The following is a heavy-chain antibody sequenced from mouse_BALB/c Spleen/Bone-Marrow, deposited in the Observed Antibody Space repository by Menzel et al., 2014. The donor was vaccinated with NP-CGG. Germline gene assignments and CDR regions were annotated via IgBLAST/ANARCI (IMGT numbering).Heavy chain of an antibody. Sequence: LMESGAELVRPGTSVKVSCKASGYAFTNYLIEWVKQRPGQGLEWIGVINPGSGGTNYNEKFKGKATLTADKSSSTAYMQLSSLTSDDSAVYFCARRDDAMDYWGQGTSVTVSS. CDR3: ARRDDAMDY. V-gene: IGHV1-54*03. J-gene: IGHJ4*01. D-gene: IGHD3-3*01. CDR1: GYAFTNYL. CDR2: INPGSGGT.